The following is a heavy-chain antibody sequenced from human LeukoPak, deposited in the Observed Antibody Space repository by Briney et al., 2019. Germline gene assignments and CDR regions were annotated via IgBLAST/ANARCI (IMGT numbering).Heavy chain of an antibody. D-gene: IGHD5-18*01. CDR2: INHSGST. J-gene: IGHJ4*02. CDR1: GGSFSGYY. Sequence: SETLSLTCAVYGGSFSGYYWSWIRQPPGKGLEWIGEINHSGSTNYNPSLKSRVTISVDTSKNQFSLKLSSVTAADTAVYYCARVPRGYSYGLNFDYWGQGTLVTVSS. CDR3: ARVPRGYSYGLNFDY. V-gene: IGHV4-34*01.